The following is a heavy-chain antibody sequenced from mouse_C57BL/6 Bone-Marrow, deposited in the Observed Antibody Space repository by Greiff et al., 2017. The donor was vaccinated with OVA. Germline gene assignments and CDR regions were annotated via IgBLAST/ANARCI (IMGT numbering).Heavy chain of an antibody. CDR3: ARLVGPYYYGRGAY. Sequence: QVQLQQPGAELVKPGASVKMSCKASGYTFTSYWITWVKQRPGQGLEWIGDIYPGSGSTNYNEKFKSKATLTVDTSSSPAYMQLSSLTSEDSAVYYCARLVGPYYYGRGAYWGQGTLVTVSA. D-gene: IGHD1-1*01. J-gene: IGHJ3*01. V-gene: IGHV1-55*01. CDR1: GYTFTSYW. CDR2: IYPGSGST.